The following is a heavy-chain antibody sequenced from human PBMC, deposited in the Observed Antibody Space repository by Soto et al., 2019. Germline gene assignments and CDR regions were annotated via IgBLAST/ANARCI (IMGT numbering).Heavy chain of an antibody. Sequence: XVKVSCKASGGTFSNYAISWVRQAPGQGLEWMGGIIPIFGTTNYAQRFQGRVTITADESTSTAYMELSSLRSEDTAVYYCARVSSSWYKDYFDYWGQGTLVTVSS. V-gene: IGHV1-69*13. D-gene: IGHD6-13*01. CDR3: ARVSSSWYKDYFDY. CDR1: GGTFSNYA. J-gene: IGHJ4*02. CDR2: IIPIFGTT.